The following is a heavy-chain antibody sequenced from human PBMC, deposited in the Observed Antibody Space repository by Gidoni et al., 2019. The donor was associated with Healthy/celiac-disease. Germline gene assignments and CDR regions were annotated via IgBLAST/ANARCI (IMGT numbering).Heavy chain of an antibody. V-gene: IGHV3-9*01. CDR1: GFTFADYA. D-gene: IGHD6-6*01. J-gene: IGHJ3*02. Sequence: EVQLVESGGGLVQPGRSLRLSCAASGFTFADYAMHWVRQAPGQGLEWVSGISWNSGSIGYADSVKGRFTISRDNAKNSLYLQMNSLRAEDTALYYCAKDKASSAEYGAFDIWGQGTMVTVSS. CDR2: ISWNSGSI. CDR3: AKDKASSAEYGAFDI.